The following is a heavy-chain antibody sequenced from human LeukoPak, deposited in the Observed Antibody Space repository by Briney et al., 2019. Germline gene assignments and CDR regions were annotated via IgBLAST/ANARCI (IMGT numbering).Heavy chain of an antibody. CDR3: ARGKTEVDTAMDFDY. V-gene: IGHV4-31*03. CDR2: IYYSGST. D-gene: IGHD5-18*01. CDR1: GGSISSGAYF. Sequence: SETLSLTCTVSGGSISSGAYFWSWIRQHPGKGLEWIGYIYYSGSTYYNPSLKSRVTISVDTSKNQFPLKLSSVTAADTAVYYCARGKTEVDTAMDFDYWGQGTLVTVSS. J-gene: IGHJ4*02.